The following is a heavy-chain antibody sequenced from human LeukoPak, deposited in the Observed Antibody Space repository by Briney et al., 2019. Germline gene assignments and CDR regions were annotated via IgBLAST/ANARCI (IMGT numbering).Heavy chain of an antibody. D-gene: IGHD3-10*01. CDR3: ARGRITMVRGVQYYFDY. Sequence: PSETLSLTCTVSGGSISSGSYYWSWIRQPAGKGLEWIGRIYTSGSTNYNPSLKSRVTISVDTSKNQFSLKLSPVTAADTAVYYCARGRITMVRGVQYYFDYWGQGTLDTVSS. CDR1: GGSISSGSYY. CDR2: IYTSGST. J-gene: IGHJ4*02. V-gene: IGHV4-61*02.